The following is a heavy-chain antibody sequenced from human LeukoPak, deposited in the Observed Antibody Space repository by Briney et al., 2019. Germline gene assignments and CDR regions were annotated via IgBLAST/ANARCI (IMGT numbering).Heavy chain of an antibody. Sequence: ASVKVSCKASGYTFTSYDINRVRQAPGQGLEWMGWMNPSSGNTGYAPKFQGRVTITRDTSINTAYMELSSLRSEDTAVYYCAREDIVVVPPARPFDPWGQGTLVTVSS. CDR1: GYTFTSYD. CDR3: AREDIVVVPPARPFDP. CDR2: MNPSSGNT. V-gene: IGHV1-8*03. D-gene: IGHD2-2*01. J-gene: IGHJ5*02.